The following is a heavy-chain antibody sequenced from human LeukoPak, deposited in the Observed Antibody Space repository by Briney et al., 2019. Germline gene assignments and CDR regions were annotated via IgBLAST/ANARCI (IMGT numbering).Heavy chain of an antibody. CDR1: GGTFGSYA. V-gene: IGHV1-69*13. CDR3: ARSTSGGSWLWGY. CDR2: IIPIFGTA. Sequence: SVKVSCKASGGTFGSYAISWVRQAPGQGLEWMGGIIPIFGTANYAQKFQGRVTITADESTSTAYMELSSLRSEDTAVYYCARSTSGGSWLWGYWGQGTLVTVSS. D-gene: IGHD2-15*01. J-gene: IGHJ4*02.